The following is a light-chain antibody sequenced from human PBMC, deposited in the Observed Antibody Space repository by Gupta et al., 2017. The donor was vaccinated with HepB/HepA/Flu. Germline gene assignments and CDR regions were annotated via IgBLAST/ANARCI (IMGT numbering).Light chain of an antibody. Sequence: SYELTQPPSVSVSPGQTASITCSGDKLGDKYACWYQQKPGQSPVLVIYQDSKRPAGTPERFSASNSGNTATLTISGTQAMDEDDYYCQAWDSSTRVFGTGTKVTVL. CDR2: QDS. J-gene: IGLJ1*01. V-gene: IGLV3-1*01. CDR3: QAWDSSTRV. CDR1: KLGDKY.